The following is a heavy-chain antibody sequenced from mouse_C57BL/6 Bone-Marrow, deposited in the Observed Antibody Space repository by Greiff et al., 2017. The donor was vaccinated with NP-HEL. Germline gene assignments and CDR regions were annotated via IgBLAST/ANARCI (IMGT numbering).Heavy chain of an antibody. CDR1: GFTFSDYG. CDR3: ARRRRKDY. Sequence: EVLLVESGGGLVKPGGSLKLSCAASGFTFSDYGMHWVRQAPEKGLEWVGYIRSGSSTIYYADTVKGRFTISRDNAKNTLFLQMTSLGSEDTVMDYCARRRRKDYWGKGTSVTVSS. V-gene: IGHV5-17*01. CDR2: IRSGSSTI. J-gene: IGHJ4*01.